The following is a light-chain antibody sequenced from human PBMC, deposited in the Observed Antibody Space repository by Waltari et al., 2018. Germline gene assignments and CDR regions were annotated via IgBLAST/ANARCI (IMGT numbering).Light chain of an antibody. Sequence: EIVLTQSPGTLSLSPGERATLSCRASQSVSRSLTWYQQKPGQAPRLLIYDASSRAPGIPDRFSGSGSGTDFSLTISRLQPEDFAVYYCQHYVRLPATFGQGTKVEIK. CDR1: QSVSRS. V-gene: IGKV3-20*01. CDR3: QHYVRLPAT. CDR2: DAS. J-gene: IGKJ1*01.